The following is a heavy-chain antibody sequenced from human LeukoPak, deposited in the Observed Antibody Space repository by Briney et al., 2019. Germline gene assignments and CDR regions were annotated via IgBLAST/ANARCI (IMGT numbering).Heavy chain of an antibody. Sequence: SETLSLTCTVSGDSISSHYWTRIRQPPGKGLEWIGCIFYGGSTKYSPSLTGRVTISVDTSKNQFSLKLTSVTAADTAVYYCASQFYYGSGAAYFMDVWGKGTTVTVSS. J-gene: IGHJ6*03. D-gene: IGHD3-10*01. CDR1: GDSISSHY. V-gene: IGHV4-59*11. CDR2: IFYGGST. CDR3: ASQFYYGSGAAYFMDV.